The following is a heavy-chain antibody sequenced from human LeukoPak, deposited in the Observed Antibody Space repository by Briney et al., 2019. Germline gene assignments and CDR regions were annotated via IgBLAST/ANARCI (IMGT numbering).Heavy chain of an antibody. Sequence: GASVKVSCKASGYTFTGYYMHWVRQAPGQGLEWMGWINPNSGGTNYAQKFQGRVTMTRDTSISTAYMELSRLRSDDTAVYYCARDQEGGSSGYYYFDYWGQGTLVTVSS. CDR2: INPNSGGT. CDR3: ARDQEGGSSGYYYFDY. D-gene: IGHD3-22*01. V-gene: IGHV1-2*02. CDR1: GYTFTGYY. J-gene: IGHJ4*02.